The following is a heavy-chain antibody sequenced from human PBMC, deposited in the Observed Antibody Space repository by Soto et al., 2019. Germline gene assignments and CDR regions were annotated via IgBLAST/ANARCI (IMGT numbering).Heavy chain of an antibody. J-gene: IGHJ6*02. Sequence: ASVKVSCKASGGTFSSYAISWVRQAPGQGLEWMGGIIPIFGTANYAQKFQGRVTITADESTSTAYMELSSLRSEDTAVYYCARGATVTRQYYYYGMDVWGQGTTVTVSS. CDR1: GGTFSSYA. V-gene: IGHV1-69*13. CDR2: IIPIFGTA. CDR3: ARGATVTRQYYYYGMDV. D-gene: IGHD4-4*01.